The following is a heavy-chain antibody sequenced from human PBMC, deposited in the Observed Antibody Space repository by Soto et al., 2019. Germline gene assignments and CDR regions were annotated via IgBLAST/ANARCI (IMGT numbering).Heavy chain of an antibody. Sequence: QLQLQESGSGLVKPSQTLSLTCAVSGGSISSGGYSWSWIRQPPGKGLEWIGYIYHSGSTYYNPSLKIRVTISVDRSKNQFSLKLISVTAADTALHYCARAHYGDYGYGMDVWGQGTPVTVSS. V-gene: IGHV4-30-2*01. CDR3: ARAHYGDYGYGMDV. CDR2: IYHSGST. J-gene: IGHJ6*02. CDR1: GGSISSGGYS. D-gene: IGHD4-17*01.